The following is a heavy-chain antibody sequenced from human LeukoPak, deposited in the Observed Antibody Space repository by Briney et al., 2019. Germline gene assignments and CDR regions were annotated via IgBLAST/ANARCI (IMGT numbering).Heavy chain of an antibody. V-gene: IGHV3-48*03. D-gene: IGHD1-26*01. CDR2: ISSSGSTI. J-gene: IGHJ4*02. CDR3: ARDRGGSDYGY. CDR1: GFTFSSYE. Sequence: PGGSLRLSCAASGFTFSSYEMNWVRQAPGKGLEWVSYISSSGSTIYYADSVKGRFSISRDNAKNSLYLQMNSLRAEDTAVYYCARDRGGSDYGYWGQGTLVTVSS.